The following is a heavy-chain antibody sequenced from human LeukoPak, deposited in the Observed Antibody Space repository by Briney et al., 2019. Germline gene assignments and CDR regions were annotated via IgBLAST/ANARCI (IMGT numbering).Heavy chain of an antibody. D-gene: IGHD2-15*01. CDR2: IKQDGSEK. J-gene: IGHJ4*01. CDR3: ARLRDYCSGGSCYYFDY. Sequence: GGSLRLSCAASGFTFSSYWMSWVRQAPGKGLEWVANIKQDGSEKYYVDSVKGRFTISRDNAKNSLYLQMNSLRAEDTAVYYCARLRDYCSGGSCYYFDYWGQEPWSPSPQ. V-gene: IGHV3-7*01. CDR1: GFTFSSYW.